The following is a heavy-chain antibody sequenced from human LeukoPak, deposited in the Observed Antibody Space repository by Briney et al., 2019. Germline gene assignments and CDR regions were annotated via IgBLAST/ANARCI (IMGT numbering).Heavy chain of an antibody. CDR3: AKDPRTAAAYYFDY. J-gene: IGHJ4*02. CDR2: ISRDGRDK. Sequence: GGSLRLSCVASGFTFSSYAMHWVRQAPGKGLKWVAVISRDGRDKHHADSVKGRFTISRDNSKNTLYLQMDSLRAEDTAVYFCAKDPRTAAAYYFDYWGQGILVTVSS. D-gene: IGHD6-13*01. CDR1: GFTFSSYA. V-gene: IGHV3-30*18.